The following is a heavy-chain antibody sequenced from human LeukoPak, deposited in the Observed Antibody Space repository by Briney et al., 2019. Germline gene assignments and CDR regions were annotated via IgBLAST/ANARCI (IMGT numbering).Heavy chain of an antibody. Sequence: GASVKVSCKASGGTFSSYAISWVRQAPGQGLEWMGGIIPIFGTANYAQKFQGRVTITADESTSTAYMELSSLRSEDTAVYYCAREGKWLQLRYFDYWGQGTLVTVSS. D-gene: IGHD5-24*01. CDR2: IIPIFGTA. CDR3: AREGKWLQLRYFDY. V-gene: IGHV1-69*13. J-gene: IGHJ4*02. CDR1: GGTFSSYA.